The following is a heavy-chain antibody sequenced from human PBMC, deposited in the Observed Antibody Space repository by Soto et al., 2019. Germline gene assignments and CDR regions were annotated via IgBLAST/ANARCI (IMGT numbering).Heavy chain of an antibody. Sequence: AASVKVSCKASGGTFSSYAISWVRQAPGQGLEWMGGIIPIFGTANYAQKFQGRVTITADESTSTAYMELSSLRSEDTAVYYCARGSTTVVTPGPYNWFDPWGQGTLVTVSS. D-gene: IGHD4-17*01. V-gene: IGHV1-69*13. CDR2: IIPIFGTA. J-gene: IGHJ5*02. CDR1: GGTFSSYA. CDR3: ARGSTTVVTPGPYNWFDP.